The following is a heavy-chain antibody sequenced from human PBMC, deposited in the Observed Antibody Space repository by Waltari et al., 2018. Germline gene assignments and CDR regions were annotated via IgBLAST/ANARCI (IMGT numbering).Heavy chain of an antibody. D-gene: IGHD5-12*01. CDR1: GYSFSDHY. CDR2: ISPNNGDT. V-gene: IGHV1-2*04. J-gene: IGHJ6*02. Sequence: QVPLVQSGAEVKNLGASVRVTCQASGYSFSDHYMNWVRQAPGQGLEWVGWISPNNGDTNYAQRFQGWVTMTSDSSISTAYMELNRLRSDDTAVYYCARGGYSYGYGMDVWGQGTTVIVSS. CDR3: ARGGYSYGYGMDV.